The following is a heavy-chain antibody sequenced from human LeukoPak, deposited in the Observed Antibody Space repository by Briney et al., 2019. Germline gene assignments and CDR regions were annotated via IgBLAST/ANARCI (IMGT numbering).Heavy chain of an antibody. D-gene: IGHD6-19*01. CDR1: GYRFTNYW. Sequence: GESLKISCKGSGYRFTNYWIAWVRQMPGKGLELMGIIYPGDSDTRYSPSFQGQVTISADKSISTVYLQWSSLKASDTAMYYCARRSDSGWYVNYWGQGTLVTVSS. CDR2: IYPGDSDT. CDR3: ARRSDSGWYVNY. J-gene: IGHJ4*02. V-gene: IGHV5-51*01.